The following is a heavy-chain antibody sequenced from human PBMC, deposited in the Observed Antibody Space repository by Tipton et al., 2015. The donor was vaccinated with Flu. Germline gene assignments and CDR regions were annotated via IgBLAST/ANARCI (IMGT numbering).Heavy chain of an antibody. Sequence: TLSLTCFVSGGSIISTTYYWGWIRQSPGKGLEWIGSIYSTGNTFYSPSLESRVSISLDTSKNHFSLKLSSVTAADTAVYYCATEYRGGGNRYYFDYWGQGTLVTVSS. D-gene: IGHD4-23*01. CDR2: IYSTGNT. J-gene: IGHJ4*02. CDR3: ATEYRGGGNRYYFDY. CDR1: GGSIISTTYY. V-gene: IGHV4-39*07.